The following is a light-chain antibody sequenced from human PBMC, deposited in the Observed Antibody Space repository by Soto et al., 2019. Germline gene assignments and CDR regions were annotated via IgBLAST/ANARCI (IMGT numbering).Light chain of an antibody. V-gene: IGKV1-12*01. Sequence: IQMTQSPSSVSASVGDRVSITCRASQDIGDWLAWYQQKPGKAPKLLVYAASSLQSGVPSRFSGSGSGRDFTLTISGLEPEDFAVYYCQQYGSSPLISFGQGTRLEIK. J-gene: IGKJ5*01. CDR1: QDIGDW. CDR3: QQYGSSPLIS. CDR2: AAS.